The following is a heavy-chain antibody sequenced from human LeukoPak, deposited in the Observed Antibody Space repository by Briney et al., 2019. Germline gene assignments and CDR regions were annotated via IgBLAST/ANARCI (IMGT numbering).Heavy chain of an antibody. Sequence: GESLKISCKSSGYTFTCYWIAWVRQMPGKGLEWMGIIYPDDSDTRYSPSFQGQVTISADKSVRTAYLQWSSLKASDTAMYYCARPNITSYYDSRGYDAFDVWGQGTMVTVSS. CDR1: GYTFTCYW. J-gene: IGHJ3*01. D-gene: IGHD3-22*01. CDR2: IYPDDSDT. CDR3: ARPNITSYYDSRGYDAFDV. V-gene: IGHV5-51*01.